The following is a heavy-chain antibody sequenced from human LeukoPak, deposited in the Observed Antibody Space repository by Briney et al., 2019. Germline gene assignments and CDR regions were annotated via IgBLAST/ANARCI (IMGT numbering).Heavy chain of an antibody. V-gene: IGHV3-30*02. CDR3: ANGPHYNILTGFYKVRSHLDY. D-gene: IGHD3-9*01. CDR1: GFTFSNYG. CDR2: IRYDGSKK. Sequence: GGSLRLSCAASGFTFSNYGMHWVRQAPGKGLEWVAFIRYDGSKKYYADSVKGRFTISRDNSKNTLYLQMNSLRAEDKAMYYCANGPHYNILTGFYKVRSHLDYWGQGTLVTVSS. J-gene: IGHJ4*02.